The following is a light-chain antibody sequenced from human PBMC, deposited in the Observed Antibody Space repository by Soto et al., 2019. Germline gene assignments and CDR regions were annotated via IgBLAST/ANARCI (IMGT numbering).Light chain of an antibody. CDR1: QSISSW. CDR3: QQYNSYSRT. V-gene: IGKV1-5*03. CDR2: KTS. Sequence: DIQMTQSPSTLSASVGDRVTITCRASQSISSWLAWYQQKPGKAPKLLIYKTSSLESGVPSRFSGSGSGIECTLTISSLQPDDFAPYYCQQYNSYSRTFGQGTKVEIK. J-gene: IGKJ1*01.